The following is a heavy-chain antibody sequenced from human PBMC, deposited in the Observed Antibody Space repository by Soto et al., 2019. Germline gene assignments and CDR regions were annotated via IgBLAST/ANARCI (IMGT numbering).Heavy chain of an antibody. V-gene: IGHV3-15*01. Sequence: GALRLSCAASGFTFSNAWMSWVRQAPGKGLEWVGRIKSKTDGGTTDYAAPVKGRFTISRDDSKNTLYLQMNSLKTEDTAVYYCTTDLRGYCSSTSCYPGWFDPRGQGTLVTVSS. CDR3: TTDLRGYCSSTSCYPGWFDP. CDR1: GFTFSNAW. CDR2: IKSKTDGGTT. J-gene: IGHJ5*02. D-gene: IGHD2-2*01.